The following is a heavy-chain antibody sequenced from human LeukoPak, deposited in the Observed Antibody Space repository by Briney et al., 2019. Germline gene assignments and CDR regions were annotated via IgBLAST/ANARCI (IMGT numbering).Heavy chain of an antibody. CDR1: GGSFSGYY. CDR2: INHSGST. Sequence: SETLSLTCAVYGGSFSGYYCSWIRQPPGKGLEWIGEINHSGSTNYNPSLKSRVTISVDTSKNQFSLKLSSVTAADTAVYYCARGGFDWLLFYVLDKYNWFDPWGQGTLVTVSS. V-gene: IGHV4-34*01. J-gene: IGHJ5*02. CDR3: ARGGFDWLLFYVLDKYNWFDP. D-gene: IGHD3-9*01.